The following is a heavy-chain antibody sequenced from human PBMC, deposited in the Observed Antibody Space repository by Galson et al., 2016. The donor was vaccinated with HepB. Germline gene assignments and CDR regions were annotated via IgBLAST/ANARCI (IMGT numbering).Heavy chain of an antibody. Sequence: SLRLSCAASGFTFSGYGMHWVRQAPGKGLEWVAADPVDGRRKFYADSVKGRFTISRDNSNNMLFLQMSSLTEDDTAVYYCARRHEYCPPVGCSVDYWGQGTLVSVSS. CDR3: ARRHEYCPPVGCSVDY. J-gene: IGHJ4*02. D-gene: IGHD2/OR15-2a*01. V-gene: IGHV3-30*03. CDR1: GFTFSGYG. CDR2: DPVDGRRK.